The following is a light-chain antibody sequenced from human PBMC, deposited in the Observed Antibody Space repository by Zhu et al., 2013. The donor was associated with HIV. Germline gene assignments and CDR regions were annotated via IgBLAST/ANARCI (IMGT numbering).Light chain of an antibody. J-gene: IGKJ1*01. CDR2: AAS. V-gene: IGKV1-39*01. Sequence: DIQMTQSPSSLSASVGDRVTITCRASQNLDNYLNWYQQRPGKAPKVLIYAASSLQSGVPSRFSGGGSETDFTLTISSLQPDDFATYYCQRYNSYSATFGQGTKVEVK. CDR3: QRYNSYSAT. CDR1: QNLDNY.